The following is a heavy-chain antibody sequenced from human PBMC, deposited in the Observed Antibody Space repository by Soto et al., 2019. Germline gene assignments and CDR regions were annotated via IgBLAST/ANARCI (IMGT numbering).Heavy chain of an antibody. J-gene: IGHJ4*02. CDR2: ISGSGVTT. V-gene: IGHV3-23*01. CDR3: AREKVLVVGGSHVDCFDL. CDR1: GFSLSNFA. D-gene: IGHD2-15*01. Sequence: VQLLESGGGLVQPGGSLRLSCAASGFSLSNFAMSWVRQVPGKGLEWVSVISGSGVTTYYADSVKGRLTISRDKSKNTLSMQLSSLKAEDTAVYYCAREKVLVVGGSHVDCFDLWGQVTLVTVSS.